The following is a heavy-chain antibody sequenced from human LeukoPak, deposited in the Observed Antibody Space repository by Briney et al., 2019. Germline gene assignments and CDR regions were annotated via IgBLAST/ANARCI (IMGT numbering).Heavy chain of an antibody. CDR1: GFTFSSYG. J-gene: IGHJ4*02. CDR3: ARVGSSSWYWYYFDY. V-gene: IGHV3-30*19. CDR2: ISYDGSNK. D-gene: IGHD6-13*01. Sequence: GGSLRLSCAASGFTFSSYGMHWVRQAPGKGLEWVAVISYDGSNKYYADSVKGRFTISRDNSKNTLYLQMNSLRAEDTAVYYCARVGSSSWYWYYFDYWGQGTLVTVSS.